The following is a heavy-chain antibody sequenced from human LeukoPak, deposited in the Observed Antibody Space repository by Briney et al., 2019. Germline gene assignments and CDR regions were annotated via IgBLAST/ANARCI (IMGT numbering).Heavy chain of an antibody. J-gene: IGHJ4*02. CDR3: ARRSRAVAGTSEMATFDY. Sequence: ASVKVSCKASGYTFTSYYMHWVRQAPGQGLEWMGIINPSGGSTSYAQKFQGRVTMTRDTSTSTVYMELSSLRSEDTAVYYCARRSRAVAGTSEMATFDYWGQGTLVTVSS. V-gene: IGHV1-46*01. CDR1: GYTFTSYY. D-gene: IGHD6-19*01. CDR2: INPSGGST.